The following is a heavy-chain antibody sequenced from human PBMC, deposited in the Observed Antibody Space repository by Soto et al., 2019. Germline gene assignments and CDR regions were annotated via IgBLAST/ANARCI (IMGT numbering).Heavy chain of an antibody. CDR1: GDSFSPYY. D-gene: IGHD5-12*01. CDR2: VYYRGVS. V-gene: IGHV4-59*01. CDR3: ARDRDGYKDFDS. J-gene: IGHJ4*02. Sequence: QVQLQESGPGLVKPSETLSLTCTVSGDSFSPYYWSWLRQPPGKGLEWIGYVYYRGVSSYKPSLKRRVTISVDTSKNQFSLKLSSVIAADTAMYYCARDRDGYKDFDSCCQGTLVTVSS.